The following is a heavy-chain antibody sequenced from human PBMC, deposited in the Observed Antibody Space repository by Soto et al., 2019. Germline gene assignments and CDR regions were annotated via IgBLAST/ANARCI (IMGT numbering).Heavy chain of an antibody. V-gene: IGHV4-39*01. Sequence: QLQLQESGPGLVKPSETLSLTCTVSGGSISSSSYYWGWIRQPPGKGLEWIGRIYYSGSTYYNPSRKSRVTISLYTSKNQFSLKLSSVTAADTAVYYCATSNWFDPWGQGTLVTVSS. CDR1: GGSISSSSYY. J-gene: IGHJ5*02. CDR2: IYYSGST. CDR3: ATSNWFDP.